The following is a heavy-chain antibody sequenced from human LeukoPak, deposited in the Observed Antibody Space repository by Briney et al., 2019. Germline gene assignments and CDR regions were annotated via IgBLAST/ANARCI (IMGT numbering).Heavy chain of an antibody. Sequence: PSETLSLTCTVSGVSITTYYWSWIRQPPGKGLEWIGFIYYSGNTNYNPSLKSRVTISVDTSKNQFSLELSSVTAADTAVYYCARAYTSWSFDYWGQGTLVTVSS. CDR2: IYYSGNT. J-gene: IGHJ4*02. V-gene: IGHV4-59*01. D-gene: IGHD2-2*02. CDR1: GVSITTYY. CDR3: ARAYTSWSFDY.